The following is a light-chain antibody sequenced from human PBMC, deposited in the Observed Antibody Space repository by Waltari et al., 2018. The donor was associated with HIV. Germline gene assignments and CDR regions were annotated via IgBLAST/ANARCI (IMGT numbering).Light chain of an antibody. J-gene: IGLJ3*02. CDR1: SVRSYY. CDR2: GEN. V-gene: IGLV3-19*01. Sequence: SSELAQDPAVSVALGQTVRITCQGDSVRSYYASWYQQKPGQAPVLVVYGENNRPSGIPVRFSGSTLGNTASVTIAGAQAEDEADYYCNSRDSSGHWFFGGGTKVTVL. CDR3: NSRDSSGHWF.